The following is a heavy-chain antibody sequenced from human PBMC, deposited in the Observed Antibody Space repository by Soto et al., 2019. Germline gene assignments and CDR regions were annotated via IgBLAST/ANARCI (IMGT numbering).Heavy chain of an antibody. CDR1: GFTFSSYW. CDR2: IRSDGTNA. J-gene: IGHJ4*02. Sequence: GGSLRLSCAASGFTFSSYWMHWVRQAPGKGLVWVSRIRSDGTNAEYAGSVKGRFTISRDNSKNTLYLQMNSLRAEDTAVYYCAKDLQCSGGSCYRLFDYWGQGTLVTVSS. D-gene: IGHD2-15*01. CDR3: AKDLQCSGGSCYRLFDY. V-gene: IGHV3-74*03.